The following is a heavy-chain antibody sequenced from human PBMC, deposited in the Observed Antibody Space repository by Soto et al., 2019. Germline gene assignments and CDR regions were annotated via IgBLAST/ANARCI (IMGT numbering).Heavy chain of an antibody. CDR2: ISAYNGNT. Sequence: QVQLVQSGAEVKKPGASVKVSCKASGYTFTSYGISWVRQAPGQGLEWMGWISAYNGNTNYAQKLQGRVTMTTDTSTSTAYMELRSLRSDDTAVYYCARESYAILTGPYNAFDIWGQGTMVTVSS. D-gene: IGHD3-9*01. V-gene: IGHV1-18*01. J-gene: IGHJ3*02. CDR1: GYTFTSYG. CDR3: ARESYAILTGPYNAFDI.